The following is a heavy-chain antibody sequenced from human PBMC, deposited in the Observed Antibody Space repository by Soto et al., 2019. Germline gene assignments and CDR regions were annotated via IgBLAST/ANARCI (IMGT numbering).Heavy chain of an antibody. J-gene: IGHJ4*02. CDR2: INHSGST. CDR3: ARGRDTMVRGAFDY. CDR1: GGSFSGYY. V-gene: IGHV4-34*01. D-gene: IGHD3-10*01. Sequence: QVQLQQWGAGLLKPSETLSLTCAVYGGSFSGYYWSWIRQPPGKGLEWIGEINHSGSTNYNPSLKSRVTISVDTSKNQVSLKLSSVTAADTAVYYCARGRDTMVRGAFDYWGQGTLVTVSS.